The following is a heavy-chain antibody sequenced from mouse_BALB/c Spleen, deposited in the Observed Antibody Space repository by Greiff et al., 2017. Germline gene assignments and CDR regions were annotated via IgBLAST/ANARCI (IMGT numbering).Heavy chain of an antibody. V-gene: IGHV5-6-5*01. CDR2: ISSGGST. CDR3: ARSLPSYAMDY. CDR1: GFTFSSYA. J-gene: IGHJ4*01. Sequence: EVQGVESGGGLVKPGGSLKLSCAASGFTFSSYAMSWVRQTPEKRLEWVASISSGGSTYYPDSVKGRFTISRDNARNILFLQMTSLRSEDTAMYYCARSLPSYAMDYWGQGTSVTVSS. D-gene: IGHD6-1*01.